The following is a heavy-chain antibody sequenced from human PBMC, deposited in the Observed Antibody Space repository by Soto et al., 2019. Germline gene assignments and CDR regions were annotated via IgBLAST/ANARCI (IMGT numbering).Heavy chain of an antibody. CDR3: ARRGSWPGSDYYGMDV. J-gene: IGHJ6*02. V-gene: IGHV3-21*01. Sequence: GGSLRLSCAASGFTFSSYAMSWVRQAPGKGLEWVSSISSSSSNIYYADSVKGRFTISRDNARNSLYLQMNSLRAEDTAVYYCARRGSWPGSDYYGMDVWGQGTTVTVSS. CDR1: GFTFSSYA. CDR2: ISSSSSNI. D-gene: IGHD6-13*01.